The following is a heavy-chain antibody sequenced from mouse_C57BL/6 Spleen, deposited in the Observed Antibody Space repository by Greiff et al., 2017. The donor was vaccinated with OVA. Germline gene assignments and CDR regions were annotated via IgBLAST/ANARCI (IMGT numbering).Heavy chain of an antibody. D-gene: IGHD2-3*01. J-gene: IGHJ2*01. CDR3: ARSRWLLPGY. CDR2: IDPSDSYT. CDR1: GYTFTSYW. Sequence: QVQLKQPGAELVMPGASVKLSCKASGYTFTSYWMHWVKQRPGQGLEWIGEIDPSDSYTNYNQKFKGKSTLTVDKSSSTAYMQLSSLTSEDSAVYYCARSRWLLPGYWGQGTTLTVSS. V-gene: IGHV1-69*01.